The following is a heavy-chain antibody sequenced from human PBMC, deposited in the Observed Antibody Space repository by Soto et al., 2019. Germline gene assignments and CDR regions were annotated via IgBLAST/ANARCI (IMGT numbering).Heavy chain of an antibody. Sequence: CCGFIRQTPGKGLEWIGYVHHSGTTFYNASLQNRITMSVDMSNNQVSLNLRSVTAADTAVYFWARRGGNDVSHYRDVWGQGITVTVS. J-gene: IGHJ6*01. V-gene: IGHV4-28*01. CDR3: ARRGGNDVSHYRDV. CDR1: C. D-gene: IGHD1-1*01. CDR2: VHHSGTT.